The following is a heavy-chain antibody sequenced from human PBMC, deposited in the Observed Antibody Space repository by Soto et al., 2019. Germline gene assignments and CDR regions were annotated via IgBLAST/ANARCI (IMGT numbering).Heavy chain of an antibody. Sequence: SETLSLTCTVSGGSISSYYWSWIRQPPGKGLEWIGYIYYSGSTNYNPSLKSRVTISVDTSKNQFSLKLSSVTAADTAVYYCGRGGDYGSGSNFDYWGHGTLVAVSS. CDR2: IYYSGST. CDR1: GGSISSYY. D-gene: IGHD3-10*01. V-gene: IGHV4-59*01. CDR3: GRGGDYGSGSNFDY. J-gene: IGHJ4*01.